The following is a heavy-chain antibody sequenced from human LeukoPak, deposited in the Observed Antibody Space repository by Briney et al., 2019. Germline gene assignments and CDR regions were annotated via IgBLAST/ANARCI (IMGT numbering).Heavy chain of an antibody. CDR1: GFTFSSYW. D-gene: IGHD3-22*01. V-gene: IGHV3-74*01. CDR3: ARAMHYYDSSGYYLYYYYYYMDV. Sequence: GGSLRLSCAASGFTFSSYWMHWVRQAPGKGLVWVSRINSDGSSTIYADSVKGRFTISRENAKNTLYLQMNSLRAEDTAVYYCARAMHYYDSSGYYLYYYYYYMDVWGKGTTVTISS. CDR2: INSDGSST. J-gene: IGHJ6*03.